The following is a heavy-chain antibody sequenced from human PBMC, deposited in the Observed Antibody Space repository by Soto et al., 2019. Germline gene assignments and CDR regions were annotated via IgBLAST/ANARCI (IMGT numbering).Heavy chain of an antibody. Sequence: ASANVYCETSGSTFTSNGIGWVRQATGQGLEWMGWISPNSGNTKYAQKLQGRVNMTTDTSTSTAYMELRSLRADYAAVYYCVKVRDSNSRTSRDVWGPGTTVTVSS. CDR2: ISPNSGNT. D-gene: IGHD3-22*01. CDR3: VKVRDSNSRTSRDV. J-gene: IGHJ6*02. CDR1: GSTFTSNG. V-gene: IGHV1-18*01.